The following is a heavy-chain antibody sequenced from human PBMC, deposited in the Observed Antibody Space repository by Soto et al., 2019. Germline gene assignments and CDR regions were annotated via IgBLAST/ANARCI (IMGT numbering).Heavy chain of an antibody. CDR2: ISSSSSYT. CDR1: GFTFSDYY. D-gene: IGHD2-2*02. J-gene: IGHJ6*04. Sequence: PGGSLRLSCAASGFTFSDYYMSWIRQAPGKGLEWVSYISSSSSYTTYADSVKGRFTISRDNAKNSLYLQMNSLRPENTAVYYWARNARSYHVLDRDNYGGWEVWGEGTPVTVPS. CDR3: ARNARSYHVLDRDNYGGWEV. V-gene: IGHV3-11*06.